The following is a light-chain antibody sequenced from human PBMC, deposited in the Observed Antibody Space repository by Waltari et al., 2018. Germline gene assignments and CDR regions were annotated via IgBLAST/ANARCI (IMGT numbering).Light chain of an antibody. CDR1: KIGSKG. CDR2: DNS. V-gene: IGLV3-21*02. CDR3: QVWDTSSDHLWV. Sequence: SYVLTQPPSVSVAPGQTARISCWGNKIGSKGVHWYRQKPGQAPVLVVYDNSDRPSGIPERLSGSNSGNTATLTINRVEAGDEADYYCQVWDTSSDHLWVFGGGTKLTVL. J-gene: IGLJ3*02.